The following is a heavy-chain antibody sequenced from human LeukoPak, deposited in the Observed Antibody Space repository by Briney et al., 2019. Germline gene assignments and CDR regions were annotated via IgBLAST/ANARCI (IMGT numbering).Heavy chain of an antibody. CDR2: IYYSGSTNT. D-gene: IGHD5-12*01. J-gene: IGHJ4*02. CDR3: ARIRGGSGYDDY. Sequence: KPSETLSLTCTVSGVSISSYYWSWIRQPPGKGLEWIGHIYYSGSTNTNYNPSLKSRVTISVDTSKNQFSLKLSSVTAADTAAYYCARIRGGSGYDDYWGQGTLVTASS. CDR1: GVSISSYY. V-gene: IGHV4-59*08.